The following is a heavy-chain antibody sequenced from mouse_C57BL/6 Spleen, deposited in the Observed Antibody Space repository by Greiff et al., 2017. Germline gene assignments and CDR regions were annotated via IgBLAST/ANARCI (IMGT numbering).Heavy chain of an antibody. V-gene: IGHV1-64*01. Sequence: QVQLQQPGAELVKPGASVKLSCKASGYTFTSYWMHWVKQRPGQSLEWIGMIHPNSGSTNYNEKFKSKATLTVDKSSSTAYMQLSSLTSEDSAVYYCARSTGTDFDYWGQGTTLTVSS. J-gene: IGHJ2*01. D-gene: IGHD4-1*02. CDR3: ARSTGTDFDY. CDR1: GYTFTSYW. CDR2: IHPNSGST.